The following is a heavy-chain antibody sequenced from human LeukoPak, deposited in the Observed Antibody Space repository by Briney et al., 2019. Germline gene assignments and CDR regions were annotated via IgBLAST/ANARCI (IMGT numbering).Heavy chain of an antibody. CDR2: IRSKAYGGTT. Sequence: QPGRSLRLSCTASGFTFGDYAMSWVRQAPGKGLEWVGFIRSKAYGGTTEYAASVKGRFTISGDDSKSIAYLQMNSLKTEDTAVYYCTRASPYYYDSSGHFDYWGQGTLVTVSS. CDR1: GFTFGDYA. CDR3: TRASPYYYDSSGHFDY. J-gene: IGHJ4*02. V-gene: IGHV3-49*04. D-gene: IGHD3-22*01.